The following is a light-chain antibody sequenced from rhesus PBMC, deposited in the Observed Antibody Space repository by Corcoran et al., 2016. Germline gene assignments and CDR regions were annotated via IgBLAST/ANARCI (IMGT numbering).Light chain of an antibody. J-gene: IGKJ4*01. CDR2: KAS. Sequence: DIQMTQSPSSLSASVGDTVTITCRASQGISSWLAWYQQKPGKAPKLPIYKASNLQSGVPSRFSGSGSGTDFTLTIRSLESEDFATYYCPQYRSRPLTFGGGTKVELK. V-gene: IGKV1-22*01. CDR1: QGISSW. CDR3: PQYRSRPLT.